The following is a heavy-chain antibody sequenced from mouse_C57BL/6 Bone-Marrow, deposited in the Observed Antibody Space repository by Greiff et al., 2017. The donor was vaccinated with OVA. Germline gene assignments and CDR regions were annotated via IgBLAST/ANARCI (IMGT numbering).Heavy chain of an antibody. Sequence: QVQLQQSGAELVMPGASVKLSCKASGYTFTSYWMHWVKQRPGQGLEWIGEIDPSDSYTNYNQKFKGKSTLTVDNSSSTAYMQLSSLTSEDSAVYYCARSVITTVSMDYWGQGTSVTVSS. J-gene: IGHJ4*01. D-gene: IGHD1-1*01. CDR3: ARSVITTVSMDY. CDR2: IDPSDSYT. V-gene: IGHV1-69*01. CDR1: GYTFTSYW.